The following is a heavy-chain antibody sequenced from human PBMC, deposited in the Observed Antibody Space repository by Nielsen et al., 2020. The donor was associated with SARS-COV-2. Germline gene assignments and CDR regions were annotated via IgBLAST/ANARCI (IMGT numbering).Heavy chain of an antibody. CDR2: IWYDGSNK. V-gene: IGHV3-33*01. CDR3: VRENIVVVPAAMSDYYYYYGMDV. Sequence: WIRQPPGKGLEWVAVIWYDGSNKYYADSVKGRFTISRDNSKNTLYLQMNSLRAEDTAVYYCVRENIVVVPAAMSDYYYYYGMDVWGQGTTVTVSS. D-gene: IGHD2-2*01. J-gene: IGHJ6*02.